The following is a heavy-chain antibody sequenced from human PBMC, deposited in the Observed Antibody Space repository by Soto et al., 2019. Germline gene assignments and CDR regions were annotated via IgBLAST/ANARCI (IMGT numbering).Heavy chain of an antibody. V-gene: IGHV3-30*18. CDR2: ISYDGSNK. CDR1: GFTFSSYG. Sequence: GGSLRLSCAASGFTFSSYGMHWVRQAPGKGLEWVAVISYDGSNKYYADSVKGRFTISRDNSKNTLYLQMNSLRAEDTAVYYCAKIGPIYSSSSIRDGGMDVWGQGTTVTV. CDR3: AKIGPIYSSSSIRDGGMDV. J-gene: IGHJ6*02. D-gene: IGHD6-6*01.